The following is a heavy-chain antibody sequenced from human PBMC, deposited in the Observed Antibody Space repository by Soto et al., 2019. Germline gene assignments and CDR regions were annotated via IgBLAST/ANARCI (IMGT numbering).Heavy chain of an antibody. CDR3: ARVGATVTSQALGFDH. V-gene: IGHV4-59*11. CDR1: GGSISSHY. Sequence: SETLSLTCTVSGGSISSHYWSWVRQPPGKGLEWIGYLYYTGSTNYNASLKSQVTMSLDASKNQFSLMLTSVTAADTAVYYCARVGATVTSQALGFDHWGQGILVTVSS. D-gene: IGHD4-17*01. CDR2: LYYTGST. J-gene: IGHJ4*02.